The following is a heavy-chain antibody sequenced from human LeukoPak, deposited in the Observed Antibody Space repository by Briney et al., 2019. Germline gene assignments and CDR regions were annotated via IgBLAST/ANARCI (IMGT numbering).Heavy chain of an antibody. Sequence: MSSETLSLTCTVSGGSISSSSYYWGWIRQPPGKGLEWIGSIYYSGSTYYNPSLKSRVTISVDTSKNQFSLKLSSVTAADTAVYYCAKPLPSNYYDSSGSPFGYWGQGTLVTVSS. J-gene: IGHJ4*02. CDR1: GGSISSSSYY. V-gene: IGHV4-39*01. D-gene: IGHD3-22*01. CDR2: IYYSGST. CDR3: AKPLPSNYYDSSGSPFGY.